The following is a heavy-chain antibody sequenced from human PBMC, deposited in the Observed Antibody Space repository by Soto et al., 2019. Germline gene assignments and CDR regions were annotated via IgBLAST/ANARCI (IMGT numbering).Heavy chain of an antibody. J-gene: IGHJ6*02. CDR2: IRSKAYGGTT. Sequence: GGSLRLSCTASGFTFGDYAMSWFRQAPGKGLEWVGFIRSKAYGGTTEYAASVKGRFTISRDDSKSIAYLQMNSLKTEDTAVYYCTRDAYDFWSGYYVVPYYYYGMDVWGQGTTVTVSS. D-gene: IGHD3-3*01. CDR1: GFTFGDYA. CDR3: TRDAYDFWSGYYVVPYYYYGMDV. V-gene: IGHV3-49*03.